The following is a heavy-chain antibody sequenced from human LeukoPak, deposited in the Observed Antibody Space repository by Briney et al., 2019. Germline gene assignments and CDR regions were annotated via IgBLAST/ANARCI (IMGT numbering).Heavy chain of an antibody. CDR1: GDNVSNNNAA. V-gene: IGHV6-1*01. CDR3: TTDQARGHSPYFDY. D-gene: IGHD3-10*01. Sequence: SQTLSLTCGVSGDNVSNNNAAWTWIRQSPSRGLEWLGRTYYRSNWFSDSAISVKSRITFNADTSKNQFSLHLRSVTPDDTAVYYCTTDQARGHSPYFDYWGQGTLVTVSS. CDR2: TYYRSNWFS. J-gene: IGHJ4*02.